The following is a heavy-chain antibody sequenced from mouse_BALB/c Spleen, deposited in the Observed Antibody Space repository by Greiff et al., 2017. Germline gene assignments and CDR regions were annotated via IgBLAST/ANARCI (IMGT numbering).Heavy chain of an antibody. Sequence: EVHLVESGGGLVKPGGSRKLSCAASGFTFSSFGMHWVRQAPEKGLEWVAYISSGSSTIYYADTVKGRFTISRDNPKNTLFLQMTSLRSEDTAMYYCAREGSDYWGQGTTLTVSS. CDR1: GFTFSSFG. V-gene: IGHV5-17*02. CDR3: AREGSDY. J-gene: IGHJ2*01. CDR2: ISSGSSTI.